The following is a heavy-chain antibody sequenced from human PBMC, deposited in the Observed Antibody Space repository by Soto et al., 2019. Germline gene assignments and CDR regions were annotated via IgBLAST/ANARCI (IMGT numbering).Heavy chain of an antibody. CDR2: IYYSGST. CDR1: GGSISSGGYY. CDR3: AREGSSSSGDVVFDI. V-gene: IGHV4-31*03. Sequence: SETLSLTCTVSGGSISSGGYYWSWIRQHPGKGLEWIGYIYYSGSTYYNPSLKSRVTISVDTSKNQFSLKLSSVTAADTAVYYCAREGSSSSGDVVFDIWGKGKMVTVSS. J-gene: IGHJ3*02. D-gene: IGHD6-13*01.